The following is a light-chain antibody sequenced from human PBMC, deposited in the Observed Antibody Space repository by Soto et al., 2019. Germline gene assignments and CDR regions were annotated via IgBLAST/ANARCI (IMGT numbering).Light chain of an antibody. J-gene: IGLJ2*01. Sequence: QSALTQPPSVSGAPGQRVTISCTGSSSNIGAGYDVHWYQHLPGTAPKLLIYVNSNRPSGVPDRFSGSKSGTSASLAITGLQADDEADYYCQSYDSSLGVVFGGGTQLTVL. CDR2: VNS. CDR1: SSNIGAGYD. V-gene: IGLV1-40*01. CDR3: QSYDSSLGVV.